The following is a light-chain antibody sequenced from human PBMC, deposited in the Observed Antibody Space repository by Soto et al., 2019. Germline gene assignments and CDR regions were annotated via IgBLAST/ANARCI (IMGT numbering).Light chain of an antibody. CDR2: WAS. Sequence: DIVMTQSPDSLAVSLGERATINCKSSQSVLYSSNNKNYLAWYQQKPGQPPKLLIYWASTRESGVPDRFSGNGSGTDFTLTISSLPAEDVAVYYCQQYYSTPVTFGQGTKVEIK. J-gene: IGKJ1*01. V-gene: IGKV4-1*01. CDR3: QQYYSTPVT. CDR1: QSVLYSSNNKNY.